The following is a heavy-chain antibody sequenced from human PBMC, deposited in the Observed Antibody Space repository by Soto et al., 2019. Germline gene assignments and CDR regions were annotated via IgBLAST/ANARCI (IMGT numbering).Heavy chain of an antibody. CDR2: IYWDDDK. CDR1: GFSLSTSGVG. D-gene: IGHD3-10*01. CDR3: AHHPYYGSGSYSFDY. Sequence: QITLKESGPTLVKPTQTLTLTCTFSGFSLSTSGVGVGWIRQPPGKALEWLAVIYWDDDKRYRTSLKSRLTITKDTSTNQVVLTMTNMDPVDTATYYCAHHPYYGSGSYSFDYWGQGTLVTVSS. V-gene: IGHV2-5*02. J-gene: IGHJ4*02.